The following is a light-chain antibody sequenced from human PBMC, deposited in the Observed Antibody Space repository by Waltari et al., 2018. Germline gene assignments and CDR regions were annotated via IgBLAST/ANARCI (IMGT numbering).Light chain of an antibody. CDR2: EGN. V-gene: IGLV2-23*01. J-gene: IGLJ3*02. Sequence: QSALTQPASVSGSPGQSIIISCTETSSGVGTYNLVSWSQQHPGKAPKVIIYEGNKRPSEVSNRCSGSKAGNTASLTISGLQAEDEADYYCSSYTGTTTPRVFGGGTKLTVL. CDR3: SSYTGTTTPRV. CDR1: SSGVGTYNL.